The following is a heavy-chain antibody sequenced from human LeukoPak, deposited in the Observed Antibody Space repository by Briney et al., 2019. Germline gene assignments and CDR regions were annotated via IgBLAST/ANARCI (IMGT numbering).Heavy chain of an antibody. CDR1: GFTFDDYA. CDR3: AKVGPWLANDF. V-gene: IGHV3-43*02. CDR2: ISADGAGT. J-gene: IGHJ4*02. Sequence: GGSLRLSCAASGFTFDDYAMHWVRQPPGKGLEWVSLISADGAGTSYANSVKGRFTISRDNSKNRLFLQMNGLRTEDTAFYFCAKVGPWLANDFWGQGILVTVSS. D-gene: IGHD6-19*01.